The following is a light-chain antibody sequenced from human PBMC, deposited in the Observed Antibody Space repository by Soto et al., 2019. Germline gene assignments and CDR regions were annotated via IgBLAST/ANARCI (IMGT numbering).Light chain of an antibody. CDR1: QSISVS. V-gene: IGKV1-5*01. CDR2: DVS. Sequence: IQMTQSPSTLSASVGDTVTITYRASQSISVSLAWYQQKPGKAPNLLISDVSSLERGVPSRFSGSGSGTEFTLTISSMQPDDFATFYCQQYNGYSRTFGQGTKVDIK. CDR3: QQYNGYSRT. J-gene: IGKJ1*01.